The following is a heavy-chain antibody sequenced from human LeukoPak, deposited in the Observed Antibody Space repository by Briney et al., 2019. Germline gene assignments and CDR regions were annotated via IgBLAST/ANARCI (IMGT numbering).Heavy chain of an antibody. Sequence: PGGSLRLSCAASGFTFSTYAMNWVRQAPGKGLEWVAVISDDGRHNYYADSVKGRFTISRDNAKNSLYLQMNSLRAEDTAVYYCARVGEQQLDAFDIWGQGTMVTVSS. J-gene: IGHJ3*02. CDR2: ISDDGRHN. D-gene: IGHD6-13*01. CDR1: GFTFSTYA. CDR3: ARVGEQQLDAFDI. V-gene: IGHV3-30*04.